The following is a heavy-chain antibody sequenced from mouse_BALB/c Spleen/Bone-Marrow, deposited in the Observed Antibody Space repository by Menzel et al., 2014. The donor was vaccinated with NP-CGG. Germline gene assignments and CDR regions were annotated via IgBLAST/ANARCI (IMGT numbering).Heavy chain of an antibody. CDR2: IYPGNSDT. CDR3: TRFGSTYDWYFDV. J-gene: IGHJ1*01. Sequence: VQLQQSGTVLARPGASVKMSCKASGYSFTIYWMHWVKQRPGQGLEWIGAIYPGNSDTSYNQKFKGKAKLTAVTSASTAYMELNSLTNEDSAVYYCTRFGSTYDWYFDVWGAGTTVTVSS. CDR1: GYSFTIYW. D-gene: IGHD1-1*01. V-gene: IGHV1-5*01.